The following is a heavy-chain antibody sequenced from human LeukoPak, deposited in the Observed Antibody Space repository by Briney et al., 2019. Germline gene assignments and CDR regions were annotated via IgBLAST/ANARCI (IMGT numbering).Heavy chain of an antibody. CDR1: GFTFSGYG. V-gene: IGHV3-30*19. CDR2: ISYYGSNK. J-gene: IGHJ3*02. Sequence: GRSLGLSCAASGFTFSGYGMHWVRQAPGKGLEWVAVISYYGSNKYYADSVKGRFTISRDNSKNTLYLQMNSLRAEDTAVYYCAREHKGSGAFDIWGQGTMVTVSS. CDR3: AREHKGSGAFDI.